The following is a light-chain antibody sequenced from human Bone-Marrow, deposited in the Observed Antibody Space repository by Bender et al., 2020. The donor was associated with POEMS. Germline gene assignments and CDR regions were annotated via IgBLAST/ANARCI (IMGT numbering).Light chain of an antibody. CDR2: GND. CDR3: SAWDGILSGWV. J-gene: IGLJ3*02. Sequence: QSVLTQPPSASGTPGQRVTISCSGSSSNIGGNAVNWWQQLPGTAPKLLIYGNDQRPSGVPARFSGSKSGPSASLAISGLESEDEADYLSSAWDGILSGWVVGGESELGVL. V-gene: IGLV1-44*01. CDR1: SSNIGGNA.